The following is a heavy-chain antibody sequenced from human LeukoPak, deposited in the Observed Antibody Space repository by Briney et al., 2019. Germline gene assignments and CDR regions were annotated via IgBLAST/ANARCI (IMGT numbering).Heavy chain of an antibody. D-gene: IGHD1-26*01. CDR1: GYTFTTYD. CDR3: ARDAGGSYPLDY. J-gene: IGHJ4*02. Sequence: SVKVSCKASGYTFTTYDLSWVRQAPGQGLEWMGGIIPIFGTANYAQKFQGRVTITTDESTSTAYMELSSLRSEDTAVYYCARDAGGSYPLDYWGQGTLVTVSS. CDR2: IIPIFGTA. V-gene: IGHV1-69*05.